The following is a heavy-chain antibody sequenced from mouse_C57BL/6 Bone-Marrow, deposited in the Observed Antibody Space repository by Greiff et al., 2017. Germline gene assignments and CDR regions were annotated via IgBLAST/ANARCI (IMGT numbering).Heavy chain of an antibody. J-gene: IGHJ2*01. CDR3: ARDGGNSSGYESY. CDR1: GYSITSGYY. CDR2: IRYNGSN. D-gene: IGHD3-2*02. Sequence: EVQLQQSGPGLVKPSQSLSLTCSVTGYSITSGYYWNWIRHFPGNKLEWMGYIRYNGSNNYNQSLKNRTSITRDTSTNQFFLQLNSVTTEDTATYFCARDGGNSSGYESYWGQGTMLTVS. V-gene: IGHV3-6*01.